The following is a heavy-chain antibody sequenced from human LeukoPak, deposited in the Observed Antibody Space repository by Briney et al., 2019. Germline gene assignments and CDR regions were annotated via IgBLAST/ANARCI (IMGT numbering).Heavy chain of an antibody. D-gene: IGHD5-12*01. CDR1: GGSFSGYY. CDR3: ASAVATIYNWFDP. V-gene: IGHV4-34*01. Sequence: PSETLSLTCAVYGGSFSGYYWSWIRQPPGKGLEWIGEINHSGSTNYNPSLKSRVTISVDTSKNQFSLKLSSVTAADTAVYYCASAVATIYNWFDPWGQGTLVTVSS. J-gene: IGHJ5*02. CDR2: INHSGST.